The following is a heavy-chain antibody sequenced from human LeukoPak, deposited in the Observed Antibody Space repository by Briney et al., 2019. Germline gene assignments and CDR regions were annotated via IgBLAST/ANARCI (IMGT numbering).Heavy chain of an antibody. CDR2: TNHSGST. J-gene: IGHJ4*02. D-gene: IGHD2-15*01. CDR1: GGSFSGYY. Sequence: SETLSLTCAVYGGSFSGYYWSWIRQPPGKVLGLIGETNHSGSTNYNPSLKSRVTTSVDTSKNQCSLKLSSVTAADTAVYYCARGRYCSGGSCLIDYWGQGTLVTVSS. V-gene: IGHV4-34*01. CDR3: ARGRYCSGGSCLIDY.